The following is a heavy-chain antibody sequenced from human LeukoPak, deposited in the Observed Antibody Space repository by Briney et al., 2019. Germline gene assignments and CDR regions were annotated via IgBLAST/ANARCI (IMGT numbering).Heavy chain of an antibody. J-gene: IGHJ1*01. D-gene: IGHD3-10*01. CDR3: ARANRPGYFQH. CDR2: IYYSGST. V-gene: IGHV4-31*03. Sequence: ASETLSLTCTVSGGSISSGGYSWSWIRQHPGKGLEWIGYIYYSGSTYYNPSLKSRVTISVDTSKNQFSLKLSSVTAADTAVYYCARANRPGYFQHWGQGTLVTVSS. CDR1: GGSISSGGYS.